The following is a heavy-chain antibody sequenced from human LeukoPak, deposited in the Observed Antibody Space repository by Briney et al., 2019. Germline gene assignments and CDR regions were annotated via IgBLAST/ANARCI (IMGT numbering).Heavy chain of an antibody. CDR1: GYTFTNYG. CDR2: ITAYNGNT. CDR3: ARAWDLLVLDY. D-gene: IGHD1-26*01. V-gene: IGHV1-18*01. J-gene: IGHJ4*02. Sequence: ASVKVSCKASGYTFTNYGISWVRQAPGQGLEWMGWITAYNGNTNYTQKLQGRVAMTTDTSTSTAYMELRSLRSDDTAVYFCARAWDLLVLDYWGQGTLVTVSS.